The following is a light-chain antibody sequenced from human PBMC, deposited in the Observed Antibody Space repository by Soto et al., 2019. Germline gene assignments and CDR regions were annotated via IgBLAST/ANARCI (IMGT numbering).Light chain of an antibody. CDR3: CSYAGSSTFVV. V-gene: IGLV2-23*02. Sequence: QSALTQPASVSGSPGQSITISCTGTSSDVGSYNLVSWYQQHPGKAPKFIIYEVNKRPSGVSNRFSGSKSGDTASLTISGLQAEDEAEYYCCSYAGSSTFVVFGGGTKLTVL. CDR2: EVN. J-gene: IGLJ2*01. CDR1: SSDVGSYNL.